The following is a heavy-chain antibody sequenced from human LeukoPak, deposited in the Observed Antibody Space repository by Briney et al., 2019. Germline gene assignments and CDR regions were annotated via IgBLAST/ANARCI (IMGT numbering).Heavy chain of an antibody. CDR3: ATVLLYSSTWFVFEY. Sequence: GGSLRLSCAASAFTFSTYTLSWVRQTPGKGLEWVSSISTSGNYIYYSDTVKGRFTISRDNAKHSLYLQMNSLRAEDTAVYYCATVLLYSSTWFVFEYWGQGTLVTVSS. J-gene: IGHJ4*02. CDR2: ISTSGNYI. V-gene: IGHV3-21*01. CDR1: AFTFSTYT. D-gene: IGHD2/OR15-2a*01.